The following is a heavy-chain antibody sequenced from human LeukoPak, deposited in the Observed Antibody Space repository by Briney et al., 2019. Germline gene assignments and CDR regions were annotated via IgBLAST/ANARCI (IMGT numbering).Heavy chain of an antibody. D-gene: IGHD3-22*01. CDR2: ISSSSSFR. CDR3: ARESSGYFC. V-gene: IGHV3-21*01. Sequence: PVGSLRLSCAASGFNFSSYSMNWVRQAPGKGLEWVSSISSSSSFRYYADSVKGRFTISRDNAKNSLYLQMNSLRAEDTAVYYCARESSGYFCWGQGTLVTVSS. J-gene: IGHJ4*02. CDR1: GFNFSSYS.